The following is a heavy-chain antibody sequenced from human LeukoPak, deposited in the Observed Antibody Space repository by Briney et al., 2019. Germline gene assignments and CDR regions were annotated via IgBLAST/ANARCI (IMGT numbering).Heavy chain of an antibody. V-gene: IGHV3-23*01. CDR1: GFTFSNYA. D-gene: IGHD3-3*01. CDR3: TKDGVWSGFNWFDP. CDR2: ISGSGTST. J-gene: IGHJ5*02. Sequence: GGSLRLSCAASGFTFSNYAMTWVRQAPGKGLEWVSGISGSGTSTYYAGSVEGRFTISRDNSKNTLYLQINSLRAEDTAVYYCTKDGVWSGFNWFDPWGQGTLVTVSS.